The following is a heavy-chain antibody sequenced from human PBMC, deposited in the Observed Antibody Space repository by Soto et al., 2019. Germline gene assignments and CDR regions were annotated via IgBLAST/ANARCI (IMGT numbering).Heavy chain of an antibody. D-gene: IGHD1-1*01. CDR1: GQSFSGHS. V-gene: IGHV4-34*01. J-gene: IGHJ4*02. CDR3: ARGSGIVALPGELEDVNYDY. Sequence: QVQLQQWGVGLVKPSETPSLSCAVYGQSFSGHSWAWIRQPPGKGLEWIGEINESGSTYYNPSLKSRVTISTDTSKNQFSLKLSSVSAADTAAYFCARGSGIVALPGELEDVNYDYWGQGTLVNVSS. CDR2: INESGST.